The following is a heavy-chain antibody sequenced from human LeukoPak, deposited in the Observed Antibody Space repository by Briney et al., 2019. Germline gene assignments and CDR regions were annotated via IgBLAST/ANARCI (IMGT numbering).Heavy chain of an antibody. CDR1: GGSISSGSYY. CDR2: IYTSGNG. CDR3: ARDLGPYNWFDP. Sequence: SETLSLTCTVSGGSISSGSYYWSWIRQPAGKGLEWIGHIYTSGNGNYNPSLKSRVTISIDTSKNQFSLKLSSVTAADTALYFCARDLGPYNWFDPWGQGTLVTVSS. D-gene: IGHD7-27*01. J-gene: IGHJ5*02. V-gene: IGHV4-61*09.